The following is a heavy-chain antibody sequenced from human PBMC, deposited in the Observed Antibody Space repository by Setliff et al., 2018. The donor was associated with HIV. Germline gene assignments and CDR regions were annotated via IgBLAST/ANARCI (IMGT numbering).Heavy chain of an antibody. V-gene: IGHV5-51*01. D-gene: IGHD1-20*01. CDR1: GYSFTTYW. J-gene: IGHJ4*02. CDR3: VRHITNPRWAYFDY. Sequence: GESLKISCKGSGYSFTTYWIGWVRHRPGKGLEWMAILYPPDSETVYSPSFQGQVTISVDNSISTTFLQWSSLRASDTAIHSCVRHITNPRWAYFDYWGQGTPVTV. CDR2: LYPPDSET.